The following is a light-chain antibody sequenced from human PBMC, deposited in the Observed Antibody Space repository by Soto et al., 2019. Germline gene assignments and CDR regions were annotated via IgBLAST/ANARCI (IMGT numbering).Light chain of an antibody. Sequence: EIVLTQSPATLSLSPGERATLSCRASQNVANYLDWYQQKPGQAPRLLIYESSNRATGIAARFSGSGSGTDFTLTISSLEPEDFAVYYCHQYYSWPLTFGGGTKVEI. CDR1: QNVANY. CDR3: HQYYSWPLT. V-gene: IGKV3-11*01. J-gene: IGKJ4*01. CDR2: ESS.